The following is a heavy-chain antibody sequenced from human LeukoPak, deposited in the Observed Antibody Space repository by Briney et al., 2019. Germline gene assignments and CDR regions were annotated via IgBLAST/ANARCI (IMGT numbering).Heavy chain of an antibody. CDR1: GYTFTSYD. D-gene: IGHD2-21*01. J-gene: IGHJ4*02. V-gene: IGHV1-8*01. CDR3: ARVGDGGPYCGGDCYDY. Sequence: ASVKVSCKASGYTFTSYDINWVRQATGQGLEWMGWMNPNSGNTGYAQKFQGRVTMTRNTSISTAYMELSSLRSEDTAVYYCARVGDGGPYCGGDCYDYWGQGTLVTVSS. CDR2: MNPNSGNT.